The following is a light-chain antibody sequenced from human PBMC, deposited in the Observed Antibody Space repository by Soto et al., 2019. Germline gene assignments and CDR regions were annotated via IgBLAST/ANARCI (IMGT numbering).Light chain of an antibody. V-gene: IGKV3-20*01. J-gene: IGKJ1*01. CDR1: QSVSNSY. CDR2: AAS. Sequence: EIVLTQSPGTLSLSPGERATLSCRASQSVSNSYLAWYQQKPGQAPMLLIYAASSRATGIPDRFSGSGSGTDFTLTIDGLEPEDFVVYYCQQYGYSPITFGQGTKVDIK. CDR3: QQYGYSPIT.